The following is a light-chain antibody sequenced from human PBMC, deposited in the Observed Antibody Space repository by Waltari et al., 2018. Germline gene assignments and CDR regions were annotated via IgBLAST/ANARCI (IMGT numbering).Light chain of an antibody. CDR2: GNN. J-gene: IGLJ3*02. CDR3: AAWDDSLNGPWV. Sequence: QSVLTQPPSASGTPGQRVTISCSGTSSNIGGNTVNWNKQRPGTAPKHLIGGNNRRPSGVPDGFSGPRSGTSASLAISGLQSEDEADYYCAAWDDSLNGPWVFGGGTKLTVL. CDR1: SSNIGGNT. V-gene: IGLV1-44*01.